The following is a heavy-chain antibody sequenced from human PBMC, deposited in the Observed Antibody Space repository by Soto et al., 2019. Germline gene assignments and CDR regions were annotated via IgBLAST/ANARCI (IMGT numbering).Heavy chain of an antibody. J-gene: IGHJ4*02. V-gene: IGHV4-31*03. CDR1: GGSISSGGYY. CDR3: VGDFGGYYYGSGSSNYFDY. Sequence: QVQLQESGPGLEKPSQTLSLTCTVSGGSISSGGYYWSWIRQHPEMGLEWIGYIYYSGSTYYNPSLKSRVTISVDTSKNQLSLKLSSVTAADTAVYYCVGDFGGYYYGSGSSNYFDYWGQGTLVTVSS. CDR2: IYYSGST. D-gene: IGHD3-10*01.